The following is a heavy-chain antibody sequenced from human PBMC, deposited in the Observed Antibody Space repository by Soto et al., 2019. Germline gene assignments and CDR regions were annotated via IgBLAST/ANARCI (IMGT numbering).Heavy chain of an antibody. CDR2: IYSSGST. CDR1: GVSITSYY. CDR3: ACLYNWNGWSDY. D-gene: IGHD1-20*01. Sequence: QVQLQESGPGLVKPSETLSLTCTVSGVSITSYYWSWIRQPAGKGLEWIVRIYSSGSTNYNPSLKSRVTMSIDTSKNPFALKLSSVTAADTAVYYCACLYNWNGWSDYWGQGTLVTVSS. J-gene: IGHJ4*02. V-gene: IGHV4-4*07.